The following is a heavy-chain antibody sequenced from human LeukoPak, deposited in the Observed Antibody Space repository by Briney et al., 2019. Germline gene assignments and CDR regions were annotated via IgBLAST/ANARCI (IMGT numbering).Heavy chain of an antibody. J-gene: IGHJ6*02. CDR1: GYTFTSYD. Sequence: GASVKVSCKASGYTFTSYDINWVRQATGQGLEWMGWMNPNSGNTGYAQKFQGRVTMIRNTSISTAYMELSSLRSEDTAVYYCARGTYYDILTGYYKEGYYYYGMDVWGQGTTVTVSS. CDR2: MNPNSGNT. CDR3: ARGTYYDILTGYYKEGYYYYGMDV. D-gene: IGHD3-9*01. V-gene: IGHV1-8*01.